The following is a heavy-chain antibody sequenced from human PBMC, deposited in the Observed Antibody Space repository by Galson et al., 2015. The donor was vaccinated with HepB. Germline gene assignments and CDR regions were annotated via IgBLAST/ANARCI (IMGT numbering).Heavy chain of an antibody. Sequence: SVKVSCKASGSTFTSYYMHWVRQAPGQGLEWMGIINPSGGSTSYAQKFQGRVTMTRDTSISTAYMELSRLRSDDTAVYYCARPPRDGYNHDDYWGQGTLVTVSS. CDR2: INPSGGST. CDR1: GSTFTSYY. D-gene: IGHD5-24*01. CDR3: ARPPRDGYNHDDY. V-gene: IGHV1-46*01. J-gene: IGHJ4*02.